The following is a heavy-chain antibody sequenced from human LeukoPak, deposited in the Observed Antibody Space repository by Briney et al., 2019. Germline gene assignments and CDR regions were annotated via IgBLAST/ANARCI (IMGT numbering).Heavy chain of an antibody. CDR2: IYYSGST. D-gene: IGHD3-3*01. CDR1: GGSISSHY. Sequence: SETVSLTCTVSGGSISSHYWSWIRQPPGKELEWIGYIYYSGSTNYNPSLKSRVTISGDTSRNQCSLKLSSVTAADTAVYYCARHGLTIFGVPNAFDIWGQGTMVTVSS. J-gene: IGHJ3*02. V-gene: IGHV4-59*08. CDR3: ARHGLTIFGVPNAFDI.